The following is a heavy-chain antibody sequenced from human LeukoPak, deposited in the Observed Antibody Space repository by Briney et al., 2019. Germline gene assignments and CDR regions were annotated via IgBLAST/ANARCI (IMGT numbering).Heavy chain of an antibody. D-gene: IGHD3-16*01. CDR3: ARDGGYYFDY. Sequence: SETLSLTCTVSGDSISSSRYYWGWIRQPPGKGLEWIGSIYYSGSTYYNPSLKSRVTISVDTSKNQFSLKLSSVTAADTAVYYCARDGGYYFDYWGQGTLVTVSS. CDR2: IYYSGST. CDR1: GDSISSSRYY. V-gene: IGHV4-39*07. J-gene: IGHJ4*02.